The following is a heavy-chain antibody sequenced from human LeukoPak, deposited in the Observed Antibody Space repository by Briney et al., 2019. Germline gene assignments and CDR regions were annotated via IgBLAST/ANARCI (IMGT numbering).Heavy chain of an antibody. CDR2: ISSSGSTI. J-gene: IGHJ3*01. V-gene: IGHV3-48*03. CDR1: GFTFSSYE. Sequence: HPGGSLRLSCAASGFTFSSYEMNWVRQAPGKGLEWVSYISSSGSTIYYADSVKGRFTISRDNAKNSLYLQMNSLRAEDTAVYYCARERVVVAATIFDVWGQGTMVTVSS. CDR3: ARERVVVAATIFDV. D-gene: IGHD2-15*01.